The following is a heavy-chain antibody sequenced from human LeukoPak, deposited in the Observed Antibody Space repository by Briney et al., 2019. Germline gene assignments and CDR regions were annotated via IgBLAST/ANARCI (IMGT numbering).Heavy chain of an antibody. CDR2: ISSSSSYI. J-gene: IGHJ6*03. D-gene: IGHD6-19*01. CDR1: GFTFSSYS. CDR3: ASARQWLVPILDYYYYMDV. V-gene: IGHV3-21*01. Sequence: GGSLRLSCAASGFTFSSYSMNWVRQAPGKGLEWVSSISSSSSYIYYADSVKGRFTISRDNSKNTLYPQMNSLRAEDTAVYYCASARQWLVPILDYYYYMDVWGKGTTVTVSS.